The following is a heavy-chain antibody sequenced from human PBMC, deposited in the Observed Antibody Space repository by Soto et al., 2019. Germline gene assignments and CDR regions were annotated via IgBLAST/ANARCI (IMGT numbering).Heavy chain of an antibody. CDR2: IYHSGST. J-gene: IGHJ5*02. D-gene: IGHD3-10*01. CDR1: GGSISSSNW. CDR3: ARVRVEVRGVIDWFDP. V-gene: IGHV4-4*02. Sequence: QVQLQESGPGLVKPSGTLSLTCAVSGGSISSSNWWSWVRQPPGKGLEWIGEIYHSGSTNYNPSLKSLVTISVDKSKNQFSLKLSSVTAADTAVYYCARVRVEVRGVIDWFDPWGQGTLVTVSP.